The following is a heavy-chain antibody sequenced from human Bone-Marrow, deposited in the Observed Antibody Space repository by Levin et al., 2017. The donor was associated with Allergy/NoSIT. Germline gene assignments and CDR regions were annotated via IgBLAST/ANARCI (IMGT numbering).Heavy chain of an antibody. V-gene: IGHV3-30-3*01. CDR3: TREGSGPHEN. CDR2: ISNDGTNK. Sequence: GESLKISCAASGFTFSTYLMHWVRQAPGKGLEWVALISNDGTNKYYADSVKGRFIISRDNSKNTLYLQMNGLRAEDTAVYYCTREGSGPHENWGQGTLVTVSS. J-gene: IGHJ4*02. CDR1: GFTFSTYL. D-gene: IGHD3-10*01.